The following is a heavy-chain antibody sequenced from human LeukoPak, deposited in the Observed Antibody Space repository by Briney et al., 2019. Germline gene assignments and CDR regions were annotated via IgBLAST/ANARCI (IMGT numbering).Heavy chain of an antibody. V-gene: IGHV1-8*03. CDR1: GYTFTSYD. J-gene: IGHJ6*03. D-gene: IGHD3-3*01. CDR2: MNPNSGNT. CDR3: ARGNPYYDFWSGHYYYYYYMDV. Sequence: GASVKVSCKASGYTFTSYDINWVRQATGQGLEWMGWMNPNSGNTGYAQKFQGRVTITRNTSISTAYMELSSLRSEDTAVCYCARGNPYYDFWSGHYYYYYYMDVWGKGTTVTVSS.